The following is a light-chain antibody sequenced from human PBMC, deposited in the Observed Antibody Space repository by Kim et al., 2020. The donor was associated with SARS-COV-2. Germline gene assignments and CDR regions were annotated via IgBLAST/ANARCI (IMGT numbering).Light chain of an antibody. V-gene: IGLV3-1*01. CDR3: QAWDSNTAHYV. Sequence: PGQTASVACSGDKLGHKYACWYQQKPGQSPVLVIYQDTKRPSGIPGRFAGSNSGNTATLTISGTQAMDEADYYCQAWDSNTAHYVFGPGTKVTVL. CDR2: QDT. J-gene: IGLJ1*01. CDR1: KLGHKY.